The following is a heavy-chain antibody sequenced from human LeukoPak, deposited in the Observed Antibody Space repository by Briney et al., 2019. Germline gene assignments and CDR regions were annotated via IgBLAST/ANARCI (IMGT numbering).Heavy chain of an antibody. CDR2: IYDSGTT. J-gene: IGHJ4*02. V-gene: IGHV3-53*01. D-gene: IGHD3-10*01. Sequence: PGGSLRLSCAASGFTFSTYWMAWVRQAPGKGLEWVSVIYDSGTTFYADSVKGRFTISRDNSKNTLYLQMNSLRAEDTAVYYCARDRGKTVGFEYWGQGTLVTVSS. CDR1: GFTFSTYW. CDR3: ARDRGKTVGFEY.